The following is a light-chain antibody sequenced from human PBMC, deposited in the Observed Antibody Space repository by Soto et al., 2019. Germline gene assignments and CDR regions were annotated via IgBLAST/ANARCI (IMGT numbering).Light chain of an antibody. V-gene: IGLV2-8*01. J-gene: IGLJ1*01. CDR3: TLNTDSDSYV. CDR1: SSDVGGYNH. CDR2: EVD. Sequence: QSALTQPPSASGSPGQSVTISCTGSSSDVGGYNHVSWYKQHPGKAPKLVIYEVDKRPSGVPERFSGSKSGDTASLTVSGLQTEDEADYYCTLNTDSDSYVFGTGTKV.